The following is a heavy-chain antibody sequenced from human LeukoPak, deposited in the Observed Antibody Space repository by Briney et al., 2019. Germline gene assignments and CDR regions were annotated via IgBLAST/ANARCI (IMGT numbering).Heavy chain of an antibody. J-gene: IGHJ4*01. CDR2: ISGSGGST. V-gene: IGHV3-23*01. CDR3: ARARPGVVFNYFDY. Sequence: GGSLRLSCAASGFIFSSYAMSWVRQAPGKGLEWVSTISGSGGSTYYADSVKGRFTISRDNSKNTVYLQMNSLRAEDSATYFCARARPGVVFNYFDYWGQGALVPVSS. D-gene: IGHD6-6*01. CDR1: GFIFSSYA.